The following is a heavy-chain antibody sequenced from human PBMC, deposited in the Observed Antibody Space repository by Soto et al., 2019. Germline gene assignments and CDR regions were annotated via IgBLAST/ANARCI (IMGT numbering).Heavy chain of an antibody. J-gene: IGHJ6*02. CDR1: GGTFSSYA. Sequence: ASVKVSCKASGGTFSSYAISWVRQAPGQGLEWMGGIIPIFGTANYAQKFQGRVTITADESTSTAYMELSSLRSEDTAVYYCARERAGIAAAGYYYYGMDVWGQGTTVTVSS. CDR2: IIPIFGTA. D-gene: IGHD6-13*01. V-gene: IGHV1-69*13. CDR3: ARERAGIAAAGYYYYGMDV.